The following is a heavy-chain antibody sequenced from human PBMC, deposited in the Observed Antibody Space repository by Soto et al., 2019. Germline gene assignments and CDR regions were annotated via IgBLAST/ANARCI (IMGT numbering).Heavy chain of an antibody. CDR3: ASHLAAGDV. D-gene: IGHD2-8*02. CDR1: GYTVINYY. CDR2: INPTGGST. Sequence: QVQLVQSGAEVKKPGASVKVSCKASGYTVINYYIHWVRQAHGHGLEWMAIINPTGGSTNYAQKFQGRLTLTMDRSTSTVYMELRSLTSEDTALYYCASHLAAGDVWGKGTLVTVS. V-gene: IGHV1-46*01. J-gene: IGHJ4*02.